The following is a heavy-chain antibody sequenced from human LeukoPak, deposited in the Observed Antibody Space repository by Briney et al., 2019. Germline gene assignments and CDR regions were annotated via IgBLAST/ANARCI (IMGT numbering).Heavy chain of an antibody. V-gene: IGHV3-53*01. CDR2: IYSGGST. CDR3: ASPKASTYYDFWSGLDY. D-gene: IGHD3-3*01. J-gene: IGHJ4*02. CDR1: GFTVSSNY. Sequence: GGSLRLSCAASGFTVSSNYMSWVRQAPGKGLEWVSVIYSGGSTYYAGSVKGRFTISRDNSKNTLYLQMNSLRAEDTAVYYCASPKASTYYDFWSGLDYWGQGTLVTVSS.